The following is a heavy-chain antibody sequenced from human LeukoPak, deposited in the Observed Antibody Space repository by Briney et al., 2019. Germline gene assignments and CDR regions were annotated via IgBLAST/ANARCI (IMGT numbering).Heavy chain of an antibody. CDR3: ARQRGISTRDFEY. V-gene: IGHV3-53*01. CDR1: GFTVSSND. J-gene: IGHJ4*02. Sequence: PGGSLRLSCAASGFTVSSNDMSWVRQAPGKGLEWVSLIYSGGSAYYADSVKGRFTISRDNSKNTLYLQMNSLRAEDTAVYYCARQRGISTRDFEYWGQGTLVTVSS. D-gene: IGHD3-16*01. CDR2: IYSGGSA.